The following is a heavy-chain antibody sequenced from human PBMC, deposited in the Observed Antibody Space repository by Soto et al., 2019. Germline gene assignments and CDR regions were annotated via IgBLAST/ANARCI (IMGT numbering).Heavy chain of an antibody. V-gene: IGHV1-69*06. J-gene: IGHJ6*02. Sequence: QVQLVQSGAEVKKPGSSVKVSCKASGGTFSSYAISWVRQAPGQGLEWMGGIIPIFGTANYAQKFQGRVTITADKSTSTAYMELSSLRSEDTAVYYCVRGRVATPSDYYYYYGMDVWGQGTTVTVSS. CDR3: VRGRVATPSDYYYYYGMDV. CDR1: GGTFSSYA. CDR2: IIPIFGTA. D-gene: IGHD2-15*01.